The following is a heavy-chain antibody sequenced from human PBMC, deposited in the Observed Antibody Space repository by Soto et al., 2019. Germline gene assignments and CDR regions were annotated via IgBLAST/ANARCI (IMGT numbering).Heavy chain of an antibody. V-gene: IGHV1-18*04. CDR3: ARDRFQIAARPLGLDV. CDR1: GYTFTSYG. CDR2: ISAYNGNT. D-gene: IGHD6-6*01. J-gene: IGHJ6*02. Sequence: KVSCKASGYTFTSYGISWVRQAPGQGLEWMGWISAYNGNTNYAQKLQGRVTMTTDTSTSTAYMELRSLRSDDTAVYYCARDRFQIAARPLGLDVWGQGTTVTVSS.